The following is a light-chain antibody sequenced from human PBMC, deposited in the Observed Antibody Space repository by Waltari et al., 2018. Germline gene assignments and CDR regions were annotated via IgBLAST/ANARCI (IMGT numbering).Light chain of an antibody. V-gene: IGKV3-11*01. Sequence: LVLTQSPATLSLSPGDRATLSCRASQRVSRSLAWYQQKPGQAPRLVIYDSSNRATGIPARFSGSGSGTDFTLTITSLEPEDFAVYYCHQRFNWPPWTFGQGTKVEIK. J-gene: IGKJ1*01. CDR2: DSS. CDR1: QRVSRS. CDR3: HQRFNWPPWT.